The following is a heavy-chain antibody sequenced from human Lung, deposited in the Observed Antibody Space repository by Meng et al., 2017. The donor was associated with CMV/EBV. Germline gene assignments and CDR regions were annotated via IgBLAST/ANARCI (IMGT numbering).Heavy chain of an antibody. V-gene: IGHV1-2*02. CDR3: ARGGLSTALPEAPSSSSSDN. CDR2: INPNSGGT. CDR1: GYTFTGYF. Sequence: ASVXVSCKASGYTFTGYFMHWVRQAPGQGLEWMGWINPNSGGTNYAQKFQGRVIMTWDTSISSAYMQLSRLTSNDTAVFYCARGGLSTALPEAPSSSSSDNWXQGTXVTVSS. D-gene: IGHD2/OR15-2a*01. J-gene: IGHJ1*01.